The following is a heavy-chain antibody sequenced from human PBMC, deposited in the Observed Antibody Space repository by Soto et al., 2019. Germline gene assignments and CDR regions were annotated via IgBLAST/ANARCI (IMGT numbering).Heavy chain of an antibody. V-gene: IGHV3-74*01. J-gene: IGHJ4*02. CDR2: ISGDGRTT. CDR3: ARGVPKGSSSSCYFDF. CDR1: GFTFSSHW. D-gene: IGHD2-2*01. Sequence: GSLRLSCAASGFTFSSHWMNWVRQGPGKGLVWVSRISGDGRTTSHADSVKGRFTISRDNAKNTLYLQMNSLRVEDTAVYYCARGVPKGSSSSCYFDFWGQGILVTVSS.